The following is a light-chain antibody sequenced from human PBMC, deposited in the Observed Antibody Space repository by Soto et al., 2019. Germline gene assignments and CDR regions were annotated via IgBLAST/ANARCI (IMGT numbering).Light chain of an antibody. CDR3: EQSSSTPRT. CDR1: HSITSY. J-gene: IGKJ4*02. V-gene: IGKV1-39*01. Sequence: DIQITQSPSSLSASVGDRLTITCRARHSITSYVHCYPQKPARAPNLLINVASTLPSRLPSRFSGSGSGTDFTLAITSLQPEDFATCAREQSSSTPRTVGGGTKVDIK. CDR2: VAS.